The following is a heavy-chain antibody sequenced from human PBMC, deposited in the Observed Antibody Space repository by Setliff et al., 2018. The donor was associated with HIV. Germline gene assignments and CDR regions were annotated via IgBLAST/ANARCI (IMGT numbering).Heavy chain of an antibody. CDR2: INHSGST. D-gene: IGHD4-17*01. Sequence: PSETLSLTCAVYGGSFSGYYWSWIRQPPGKGLEWIGEINHSGSTNYNPSLKSRVTISVDTSKNQFSLKLSSVTAADTAVYYCAREGDYGFDYWGQGTLVTVSS. V-gene: IGHV4-34*01. J-gene: IGHJ4*02. CDR1: GGSFSGYY. CDR3: AREGDYGFDY.